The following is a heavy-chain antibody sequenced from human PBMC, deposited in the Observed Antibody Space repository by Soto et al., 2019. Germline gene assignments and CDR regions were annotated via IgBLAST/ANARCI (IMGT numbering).Heavy chain of an antibody. J-gene: IGHJ5*02. CDR1: AYTFTSYG. D-gene: IGHD3-16*02. V-gene: IGHV1-18*01. Sequence: VSVNLSCKASAYTFTSYGFSWVRQAPGQGLEWMGWITAYNGNTKYAQKPQGRVTMTTDTSTSTAYMELRSLRSDDTAVYYCAREGPNHRLSWGQGTLVTVSS. CDR3: AREGPNHRLS. CDR2: ITAYNGNT.